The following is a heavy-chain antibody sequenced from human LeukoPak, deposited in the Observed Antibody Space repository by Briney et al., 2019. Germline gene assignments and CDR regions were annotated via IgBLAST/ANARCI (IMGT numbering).Heavy chain of an antibody. J-gene: IGHJ4*02. D-gene: IGHD5-18*01. CDR1: GYTFTSYD. Sequence: ASVKVSCKASGYTFTSYDINWVRQATGQGLEWMGWMNPNSGNTGYAQKVQGRVAMTRSTSISRAYLELSRLRSEDTAVYYCASGGGYSYGTSDFDYWGQGTLVTVSS. V-gene: IGHV1-8*01. CDR3: ASGGGYSYGTSDFDY. CDR2: MNPNSGNT.